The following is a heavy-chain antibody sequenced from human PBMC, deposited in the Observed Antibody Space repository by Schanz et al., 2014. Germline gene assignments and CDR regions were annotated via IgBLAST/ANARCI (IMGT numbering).Heavy chain of an antibody. CDR1: GFTFTNYW. CDR2: ISGGLGTDT. CDR3: AKVQTHTLYGGNSCFDY. Sequence: EVQLVESGGDLVQPGGSLRLSCVGSGFTFTNYWMHWVRQSPGKGLVWVSGISGGLGTDTFYADSVKGRFTISRDNAKNTLYLQMNSLRPEDTALYYCAKVQTHTLYGGNSCFDYWGQGTLVTVSS. V-gene: IGHV3-74*01. J-gene: IGHJ4*02. D-gene: IGHD2-21*02.